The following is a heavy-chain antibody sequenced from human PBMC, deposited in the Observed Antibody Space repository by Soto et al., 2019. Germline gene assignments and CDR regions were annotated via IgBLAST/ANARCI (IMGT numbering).Heavy chain of an antibody. Sequence: QVQLVQSGAEVKRPGSSVKVSCKASGDTFKFYSINWVRQAPGLGLEWMGRVNPILSMANYAQRFQGRVTMTAYKSTSTAYMDLSGLRSQDTAIYDCATSYGSGYRAFDFWGQGALVTVSS. D-gene: IGHD3-10*01. J-gene: IGHJ4*02. CDR1: GDTFKFYS. CDR2: VNPILSMA. CDR3: ATSYGSGYRAFDF. V-gene: IGHV1-69*04.